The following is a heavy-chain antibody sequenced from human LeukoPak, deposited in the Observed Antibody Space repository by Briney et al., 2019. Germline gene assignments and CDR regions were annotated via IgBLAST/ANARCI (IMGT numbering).Heavy chain of an antibody. CDR1: GFTFSRNW. Sequence: GGSLRLSCAASGFTFSRNWMHWVRQAPGKGLVLVSRINSDGSITNYADSVKGRFTISRDNAKNTLYLPMSSLRAEDTAVYYCAKIDAYWGQGTLVTVSS. CDR2: INSDGSIT. J-gene: IGHJ4*02. V-gene: IGHV3-74*01. CDR3: AKIDAY.